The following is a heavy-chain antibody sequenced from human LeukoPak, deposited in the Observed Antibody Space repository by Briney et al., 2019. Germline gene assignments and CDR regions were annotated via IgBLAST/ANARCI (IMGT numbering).Heavy chain of an antibody. Sequence: GASVKVSCKASGGTFSSYAISWVRQAPGQGLEWMGWISAYNGNTNYAQKLQGKVTMTTDTSTSTAYMELRNLRSDDTAVYFCARVGNFGPNWFDPWGQGTLVTVSS. J-gene: IGHJ5*02. V-gene: IGHV1-18*01. CDR3: ARVGNFGPNWFDP. CDR2: ISAYNGNT. CDR1: GGTFSSYA. D-gene: IGHD2/OR15-2a*01.